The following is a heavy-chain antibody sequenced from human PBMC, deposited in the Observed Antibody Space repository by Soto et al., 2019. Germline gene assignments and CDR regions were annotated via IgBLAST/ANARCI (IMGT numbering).Heavy chain of an antibody. Sequence: SETLSLTCTFSGDSLSSINNYWSWIRQPPGEGLEWIGFISYSGTTSYSPSLKSRVAISLDTSKNQFSLSLNFVTAADTAVYYCARGRGYSYGLDPWGQGSLVTVSS. CDR2: ISYSGTT. J-gene: IGHJ5*02. V-gene: IGHV4-30-4*01. CDR3: ARGRGYSYGLDP. D-gene: IGHD5-18*01. CDR1: GDSLSSINNY.